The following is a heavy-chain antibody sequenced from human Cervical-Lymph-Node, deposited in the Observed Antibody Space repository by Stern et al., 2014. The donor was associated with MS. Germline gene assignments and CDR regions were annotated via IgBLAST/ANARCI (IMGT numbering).Heavy chain of an antibody. CDR3: ALGGFGHYFEY. V-gene: IGHV1-69*01. J-gene: IGHJ4*02. CDR2: IIPNIGTA. Sequence: QVQLVESGAEVQKPGSSVKVSCRASGGTFSSSAISWVRQAPGQGLEWMGGIIPNIGTANCAQKYQGRVTITADESTSTAYMELSSLRSEDTAIYYCALGGFGHYFEYWGQGTLVTVSS. CDR1: GGTFSSSA. D-gene: IGHD3-10*01.